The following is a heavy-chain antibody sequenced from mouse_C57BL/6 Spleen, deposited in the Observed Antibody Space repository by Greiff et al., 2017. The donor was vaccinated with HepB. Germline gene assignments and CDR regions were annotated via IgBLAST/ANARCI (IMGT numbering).Heavy chain of an antibody. V-gene: IGHV1-19*01. Sequence: VQLQQSGPVLVKPGASVKMSCKASGYTFTDYYMNWVKQSHGKSLEWIGVINPYNGGTSYNQKFKGKATLTVDKSSSTAYMELNSLTSEDSAVYYCAYNYGSSYHYAMDYWGQGTSVTVSS. CDR2: INPYNGGT. J-gene: IGHJ4*01. CDR3: AYNYGSSYHYAMDY. CDR1: GYTFTDYY. D-gene: IGHD1-1*01.